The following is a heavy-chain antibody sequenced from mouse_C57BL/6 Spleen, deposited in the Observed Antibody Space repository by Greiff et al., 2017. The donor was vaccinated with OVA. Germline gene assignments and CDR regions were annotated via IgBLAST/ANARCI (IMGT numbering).Heavy chain of an antibody. CDR1: GYTFPSYG. CDR3: ARREDSSPYYYAMDY. J-gene: IGHJ4*01. V-gene: IGHV1-81*01. CDR2: IYPRSGNT. Sequence: QVQLQQSGAELARPGASVKLSCKASGYTFPSYGISWVKQRTGQGLEWIGEIYPRSGNTYYNEKFKGKATLTADKSSSTAYMELRSLTSEDSAVYFCARREDSSPYYYAMDYWGQGTSVTVSS. D-gene: IGHD1-1*01.